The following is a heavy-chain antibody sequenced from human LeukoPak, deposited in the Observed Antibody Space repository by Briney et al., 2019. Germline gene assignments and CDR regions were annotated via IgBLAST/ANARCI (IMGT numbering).Heavy chain of an antibody. CDR1: GYTFTSYD. CDR3: ARGAAAAGILGDY. V-gene: IGHV1-8*01. Sequence: ASVKVSCKASGYTFTSYDINWVRQATGQGLEWMGWMNPNSGNTGYAQKFQGRVTVTRNTSISTAYMKLSSLRSEDTAVYYCARGAAAAGILGDYWGQGTLVTVSS. J-gene: IGHJ4*02. D-gene: IGHD6-13*01. CDR2: MNPNSGNT.